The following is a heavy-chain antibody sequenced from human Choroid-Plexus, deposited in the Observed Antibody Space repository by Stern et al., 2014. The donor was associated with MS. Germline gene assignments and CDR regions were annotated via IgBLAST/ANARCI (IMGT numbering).Heavy chain of an antibody. CDR3: ARDTSSHERSDW. V-gene: IGHV3-53*01. CDR2: ITNVGST. Sequence: VQLVESGGGVIQPGGSLRLSCTASGFTVSRDYMTWVRQAPGKGLEWVSLITNVGSTFYTDSVKGRFTISRDDSKNTVYLHMTSLRAEDTAMYYCARDTSSHERSDWWGQGTLVTVSS. CDR1: GFTVSRDY. D-gene: IGHD1-1*01. J-gene: IGHJ4*02.